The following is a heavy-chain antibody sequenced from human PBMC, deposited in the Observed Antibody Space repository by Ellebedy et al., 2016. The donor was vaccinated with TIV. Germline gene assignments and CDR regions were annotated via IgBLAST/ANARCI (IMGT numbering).Heavy chain of an antibody. CDR1: GFLFSDYY. Sequence: GESLKISCAASGFLFSDYYMSWVRQAPGRGLEWVSSISSTSAYADYGDSVKGRFTVSRDNSKNSVYLQMNHLRSEDTAVYYCARDSIDYCENDCYYYFDNWGQGALVTVSS. CDR2: ISSTSA. CDR3: ARDSIDYCENDCYYYFDN. D-gene: IGHD4-17*01. V-gene: IGHV3-11*06. J-gene: IGHJ4*02.